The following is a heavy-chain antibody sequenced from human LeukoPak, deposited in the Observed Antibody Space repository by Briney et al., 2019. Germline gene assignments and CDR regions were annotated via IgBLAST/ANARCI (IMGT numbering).Heavy chain of an antibody. CDR3: ARRKGFGLPYAFDI. V-gene: IGHV3-23*01. J-gene: IGHJ3*02. Sequence: ETLSLTCTVSGGSISSYYWSWVRQAPGKGLEWVSAISGSGGSTYYADSVKGRFTISRDNSKNTLYLQMNSLRAEDTAVYYCARRKGFGLPYAFDIWGQGTMVTVSS. CDR1: GGSISSYY. CDR2: ISGSGGST. D-gene: IGHD3-16*01.